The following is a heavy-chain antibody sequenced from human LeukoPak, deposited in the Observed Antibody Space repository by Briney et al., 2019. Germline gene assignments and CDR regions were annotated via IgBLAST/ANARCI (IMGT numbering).Heavy chain of an antibody. CDR1: GYTFTGYY. J-gene: IGHJ5*02. CDR3: ARGLDIVVVPAATPYNWSDP. Sequence: ASVKVSCKASGYTFTGYYMHWVRQAPGQGLEWMGWINPNSGGTNYAQKFQGRVTMTRDTSISTAYMELSRLRSDDTAVYYCARGLDIVVVPAATPYNWSDPWGQGTLVTVSS. V-gene: IGHV1-2*02. D-gene: IGHD2-2*03. CDR2: INPNSGGT.